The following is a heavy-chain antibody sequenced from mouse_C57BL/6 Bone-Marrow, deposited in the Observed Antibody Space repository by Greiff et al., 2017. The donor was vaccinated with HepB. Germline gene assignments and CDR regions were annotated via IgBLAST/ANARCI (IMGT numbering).Heavy chain of an antibody. J-gene: IGHJ4*01. Sequence: EVQLQQSGAELVRPGASVKLSCTASGFNIKDDYMHWVKQRPEQGLEWIGWIDPDNGDTEYASKFQGKATITADTSSNTAYLQLSSLTSEDTAVYYCTTWGGWDAGYAMDYWGQGTSVTVSS. CDR1: GFNIKDDY. CDR2: IDPDNGDT. CDR3: TTWGGWDAGYAMDY. D-gene: IGHD4-1*01. V-gene: IGHV14-4*01.